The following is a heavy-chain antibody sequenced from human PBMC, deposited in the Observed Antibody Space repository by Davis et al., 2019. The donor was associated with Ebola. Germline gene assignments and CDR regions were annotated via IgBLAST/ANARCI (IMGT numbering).Heavy chain of an antibody. J-gene: IGHJ4*02. CDR3: AREYTSAWDY. CDR1: GYTFTNYG. Sequence: ASVKVSCKASGYTFTNYGISWVRQAPGQGLEWMGWISAYNGITNYAQKLQGRVTMTTDTSTSTAYMELRSLGSDDSAVYYCAREYTSAWDYWGQGTLVTVSS. V-gene: IGHV1-18*01. CDR2: ISAYNGIT. D-gene: IGHD6-19*01.